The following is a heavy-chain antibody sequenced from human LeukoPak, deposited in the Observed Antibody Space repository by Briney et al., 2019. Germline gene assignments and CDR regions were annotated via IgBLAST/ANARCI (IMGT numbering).Heavy chain of an antibody. J-gene: IGHJ4*02. Sequence: TGGSLRLSCAASGFTFSTYGMDWVRQAPGRGLEWVSSISSSTTYMYYADSVKGRFTISRDDAKNSLYLQMHSLRAEDTAVYYCAKSRGYYYDSSGPLLDYWGQGTLVAVSS. D-gene: IGHD3-22*01. CDR1: GFTFSTYG. CDR2: ISSSTTYM. CDR3: AKSRGYYYDSSGPLLDY. V-gene: IGHV3-21*04.